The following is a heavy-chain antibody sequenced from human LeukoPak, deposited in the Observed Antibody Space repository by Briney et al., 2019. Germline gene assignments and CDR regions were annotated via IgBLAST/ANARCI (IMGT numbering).Heavy chain of an antibody. CDR2: ISYDGSNK. Sequence: PGRSLRLSCAASGFTFSSYGMHWVRQAPGKGLEWVAVISYDGSNKYYADSVKGRFTISGDNSKNTLYLQMNSLRPEDTAVYYCARAQLDFDYWGQGTLVTVSS. D-gene: IGHD2-2*01. V-gene: IGHV3-30*03. CDR1: GFTFSSYG. CDR3: ARAQLDFDY. J-gene: IGHJ4*02.